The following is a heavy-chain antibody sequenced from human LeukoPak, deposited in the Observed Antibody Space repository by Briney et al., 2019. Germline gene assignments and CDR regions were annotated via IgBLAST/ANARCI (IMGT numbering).Heavy chain of an antibody. CDR3: AAKWERVASDNDY. D-gene: IGHD1-26*01. V-gene: IGHV1-46*01. J-gene: IGHJ4*02. CDR1: GYTFTTYY. Sequence: GASVKVSFKASGYTFTTYYIHWVRQAPGQGLEWMGVIYPSGGSTSYAQKFQGRVSLTRDTSTSTVYMELSSLRSADTAVYYCAAKWERVASDNDYWGQGTLVAVSS. CDR2: IYPSGGST.